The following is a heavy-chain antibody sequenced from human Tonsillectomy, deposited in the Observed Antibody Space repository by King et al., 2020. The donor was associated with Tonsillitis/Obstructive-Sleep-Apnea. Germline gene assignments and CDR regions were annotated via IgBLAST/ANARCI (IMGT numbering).Heavy chain of an antibody. J-gene: IGHJ3*02. CDR3: VRDPRPVEWLLPPDAFDI. Sequence: VQLVESGGGLVKPGGSLRLSCAASGFTFSDYYMNLIRQAPGKGLEWVSYISSSNTYTKYADSVKGRFTISRDKANNSLYLQMNSLRAEDTAGYYCVRDPRPVEWLLPPDAFDIWGQGTMVTVSS. D-gene: IGHD3-3*01. CDR1: GFTFSDYY. V-gene: IGHV3-11*05. CDR2: ISSSNTYT.